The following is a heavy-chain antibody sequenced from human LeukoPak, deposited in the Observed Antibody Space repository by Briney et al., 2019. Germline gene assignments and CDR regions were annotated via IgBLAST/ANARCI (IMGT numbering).Heavy chain of an antibody. V-gene: IGHV3-30*02. Sequence: PGGSLRLSCAASGFAFSSCGMRWVRQAPGKGLEWVAFIRYDGSNKDYADSVKGRFTISRDNSKSTLYLQMNNLRAEDTAVYYCVKVGLVAARPNNFDYWGQGTLVTVSS. D-gene: IGHD6-6*01. CDR2: IRYDGSNK. CDR3: VKVGLVAARPNNFDY. J-gene: IGHJ4*02. CDR1: GFAFSSCG.